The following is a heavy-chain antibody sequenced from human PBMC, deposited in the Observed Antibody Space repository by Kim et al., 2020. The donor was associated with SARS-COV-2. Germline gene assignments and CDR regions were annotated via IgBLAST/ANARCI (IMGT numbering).Heavy chain of an antibody. Sequence: SVKVSCKASGGTFSKHVLSWVRQAPGQGLEWMGGIIPIFDKANYAEKFQGRVTITADASTSTAYMELSSLRHDDSAVYYCATVSRRDTYFHYWGQGTLV. CDR1: GGTFSKHV. V-gene: IGHV1-69*13. CDR2: IIPIFDKA. CDR3: ATVSRRDTYFHY. J-gene: IGHJ1*01.